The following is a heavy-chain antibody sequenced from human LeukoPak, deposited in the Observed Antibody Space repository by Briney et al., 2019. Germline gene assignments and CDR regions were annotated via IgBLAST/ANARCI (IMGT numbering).Heavy chain of an antibody. D-gene: IGHD3-16*01. Sequence: GRSLRLSCAASGLTFRNYGMHWVRQAPGKGLEWVAVIWYDGSNQYYVDSVKGRFTVSRDNAKNTLYLQMNSLRAEDTAVYYCARGGGSYGWFDPWGQGTLVTVSS. J-gene: IGHJ5*02. CDR2: IWYDGSNQ. CDR3: ARGGGSYGWFDP. CDR1: GLTFRNYG. V-gene: IGHV3-33*01.